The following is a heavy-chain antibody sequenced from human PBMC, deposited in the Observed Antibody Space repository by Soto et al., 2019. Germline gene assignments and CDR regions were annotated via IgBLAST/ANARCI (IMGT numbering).Heavy chain of an antibody. Sequence: PSETLSLTCTVSGGSISSYYWSWIRQPPGKGLEWIGYIYYSGSTNYNPSLKSRVTISVDTSKNQFSLKLSSVTAADTSVYYCARRTGSGWSIFDYWGQGTLVTVS. J-gene: IGHJ4*02. CDR1: GGSISSYY. CDR2: IYYSGST. V-gene: IGHV4-59*01. D-gene: IGHD6-19*01. CDR3: ARRTGSGWSIFDY.